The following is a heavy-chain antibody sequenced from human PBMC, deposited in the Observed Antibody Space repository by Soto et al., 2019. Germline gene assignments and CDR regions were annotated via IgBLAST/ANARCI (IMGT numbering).Heavy chain of an antibody. J-gene: IGHJ5*02. CDR1: GYTLTELS. D-gene: IGHD3-3*01. V-gene: IGHV1-24*01. CDR2: FDPEDGET. Sequence: EASVKVSCKVSGYTLTELSMHWVRQAPGKGLEWMGGFDPEDGETIYAQKFQGRVTMTEDTSTDTAYMELSSLRSEDTAVYYCATKRITIFGVVINNWFDPWGQGTLVTVSS. CDR3: ATKRITIFGVVINNWFDP.